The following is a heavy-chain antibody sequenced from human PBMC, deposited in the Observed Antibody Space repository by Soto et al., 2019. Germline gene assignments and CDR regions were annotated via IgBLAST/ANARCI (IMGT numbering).Heavy chain of an antibody. J-gene: IGHJ4*02. CDR2: IHYSGST. V-gene: IGHV4-39*01. D-gene: IGHD3-22*01. CDR1: GDSVTISDYY. Sequence: QLQLQESGPGLVKPSETLSLTCTVSGDSVTISDYYWGWIRQPPGKGLELIGSIHYSGSTYYNPSLKSRLHIPGATSKKQFSLKLTSVTAADAAVYYCAAHDSGGYYAEYWGQGTLVTVSA. CDR3: AAHDSGGYYAEY.